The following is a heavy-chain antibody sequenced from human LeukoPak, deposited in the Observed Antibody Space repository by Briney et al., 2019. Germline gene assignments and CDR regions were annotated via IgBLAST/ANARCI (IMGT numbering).Heavy chain of an antibody. CDR2: IYHSGTT. V-gene: IGHV4-59*12. CDR3: ARQAVEGDCFDY. D-gene: IGHD2-15*01. CDR1: GGSISSYY. J-gene: IGHJ4*02. Sequence: SETLSLTFTVSGGSISSYYWSWIRQPPGRGLEWIGYIYHSGTTFYSPSLKSRVTISIDTSKSQFSLTLSAVAAADTAVYYCARQAVEGDCFDYWGQGTLVTVSS.